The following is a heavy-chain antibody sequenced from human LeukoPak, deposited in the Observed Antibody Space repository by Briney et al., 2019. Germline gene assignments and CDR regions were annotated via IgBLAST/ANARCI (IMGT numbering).Heavy chain of an antibody. V-gene: IGHV4-59*13. J-gene: IGHJ3*01. CDR2: IYSTGST. D-gene: IGHD1-26*01. Sequence: SETLSLTCTVSGGSISSYYWTWIRQPPGKGLEWIGDIYSTGSTNYNPHLKRRVTISVDTSKNQFSLKLSSVTAADTAVYFCARVRIGETSYDASDVWGLGTMVTVSS. CDR1: GGSISSYY. CDR3: ARVRIGETSYDASDV.